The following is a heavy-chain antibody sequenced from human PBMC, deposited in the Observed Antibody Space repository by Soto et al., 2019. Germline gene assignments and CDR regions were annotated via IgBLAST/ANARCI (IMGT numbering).Heavy chain of an antibody. D-gene: IGHD2-15*01. J-gene: IGHJ5*02. V-gene: IGHV3-74*01. Sequence: GGSLRLSCAASAFTFSSYAMSWVRQAPGKGLVWVSRINSDGSSTSYADSVKGRFTISRDNAKNTLYLQMNSLRAEDTAVYYCARSIAAGVNWFDPWGQGTLVTVSS. CDR1: AFTFSSYA. CDR2: INSDGSST. CDR3: ARSIAAGVNWFDP.